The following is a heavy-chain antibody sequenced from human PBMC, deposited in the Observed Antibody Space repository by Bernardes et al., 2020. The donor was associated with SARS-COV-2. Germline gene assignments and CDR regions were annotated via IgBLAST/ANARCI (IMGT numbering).Heavy chain of an antibody. V-gene: IGHV4-34*01. CDR2: INHSGST. CDR1: GGSFSGYY. CDR3: ARGDIVVGPAPYNNSYYGMDV. Sequence: SETLSLTCVVYGGSFSGYYWSWIRQPPGKGLEWIGEINHSGSTNYNPSLKSRVTISVDTSKNQFSLKLTSVTAADTAVYYCARGDIVVGPAPYNNSYYGMDVWGQGTTVTVSS. J-gene: IGHJ6*02. D-gene: IGHD2-2*01.